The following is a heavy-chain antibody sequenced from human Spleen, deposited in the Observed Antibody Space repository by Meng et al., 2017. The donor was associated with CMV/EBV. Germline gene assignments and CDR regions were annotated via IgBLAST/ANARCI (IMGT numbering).Heavy chain of an antibody. CDR3: ARHIGGSFPLHYFDY. CDR1: GYCFTSYW. V-gene: IGHV5-51*01. CDR2: IYPGDSDT. J-gene: IGHJ4*02. Sequence: GESLKISCKGSGYCFTSYWIGWVGQMPGKGLEWMGIIYPGDSDTRYSPSFQGQVTFSADKSISTAYLQWSSLTASDTAMYYCARHIGGSFPLHYFDYWGQGTLVTVSS. D-gene: IGHD1-26*01.